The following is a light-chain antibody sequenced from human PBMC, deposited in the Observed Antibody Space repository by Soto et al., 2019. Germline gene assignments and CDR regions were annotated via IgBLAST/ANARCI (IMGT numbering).Light chain of an antibody. Sequence: EIVLTQSPGTLSLSPGERATLSCRASQSVSSSYLAWYQQKPGQAPRLLIYGASSRATGIPDMFSGSGSGTDFTLTISRLEPEDFALYYCQQYGSSPRGTFGQGTKVEIK. CDR2: GAS. CDR3: QQYGSSPRGT. J-gene: IGKJ1*01. CDR1: QSVSSSY. V-gene: IGKV3-20*01.